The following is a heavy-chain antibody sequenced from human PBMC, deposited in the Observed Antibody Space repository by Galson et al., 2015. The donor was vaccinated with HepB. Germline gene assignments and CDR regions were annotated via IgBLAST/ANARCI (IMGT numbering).Heavy chain of an antibody. CDR1: GGSVSSGSYY. D-gene: IGHD3-9*01. CDR2: IYYSGST. CDR3: ASHILTGYFPYYYYGMDV. J-gene: IGHJ6*02. V-gene: IGHV4-61*01. Sequence: LSLTCTVSGGSVSSGSYYWSWIRQPPGKGLEWIGYIYYSGSTNYNPSLKSRVTISVDTSKNQFSLKLSSVTAADTAVYYCASHILTGYFPYYYYGMDVWGQGTTVTVSS.